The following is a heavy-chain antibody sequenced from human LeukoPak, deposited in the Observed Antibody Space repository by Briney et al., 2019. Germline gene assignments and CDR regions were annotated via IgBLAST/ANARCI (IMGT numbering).Heavy chain of an antibody. Sequence: QSGGSLRLSCAASGFTFSSYGMHWVRQAPGKGLEWVAVISYDGSDKYYADSVKGRFTISRDNSKNTLYLQMNSLRAEDTAVYYCAKDISGGDCPDYWGQGTLVTVSS. CDR1: GFTFSSYG. CDR3: AKDISGGDCPDY. V-gene: IGHV3-30*18. J-gene: IGHJ4*02. D-gene: IGHD2-21*02. CDR2: ISYDGSDK.